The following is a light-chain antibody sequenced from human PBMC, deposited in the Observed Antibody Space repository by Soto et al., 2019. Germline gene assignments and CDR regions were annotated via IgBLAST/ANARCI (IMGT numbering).Light chain of an antibody. Sequence: DIQMTQSPSTLSAXXGDGVTITCPASQTISRWLAWYQQKPGKAPKLLIYAASSLQSGVPSRFSGSGSGTDFTLTISSLQPEDFATYYCQQSYSTPLITFGQGTRLEIK. CDR1: QTISRW. CDR2: AAS. CDR3: QQSYSTPLIT. V-gene: IGKV1-39*01. J-gene: IGKJ5*01.